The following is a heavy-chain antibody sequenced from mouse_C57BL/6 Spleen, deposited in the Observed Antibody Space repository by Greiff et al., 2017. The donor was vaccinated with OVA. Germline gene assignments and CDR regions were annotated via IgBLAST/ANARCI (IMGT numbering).Heavy chain of an antibody. J-gene: IGHJ4*01. D-gene: IGHD2-5*01. CDR3: ARNSNYAMDY. CDR1: GYTFTSYW. V-gene: IGHV1-61*01. CDR2: IYPSDSET. Sequence: QVQLQQPGAELVRPGSSVKLSCKASGYTFTSYWMDWVKQRPGQGLEWIGNIYPSDSETHYNQKFKDKATLTVDKSSSTAYMQLSSLTSEDSAVYYGARNSNYAMDYWGQGTSVTVSS.